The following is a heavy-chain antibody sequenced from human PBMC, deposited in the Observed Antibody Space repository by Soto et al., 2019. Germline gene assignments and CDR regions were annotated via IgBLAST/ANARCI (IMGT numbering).Heavy chain of an antibody. CDR3: AKREDCTNGVCYYYYGMDV. V-gene: IGHV3-30*18. Sequence: GGSLRLSCAASGFTFSSYGMHWVRQAPGKGLEWVAVISYDGSNKYYADSVKGRFTISRDNSKNTLYLQMNSLRAEDTAVYYCAKREDCTNGVCYYYYGMDVWGQGTTVTVSS. CDR2: ISYDGSNK. J-gene: IGHJ6*02. CDR1: GFTFSSYG. D-gene: IGHD2-8*01.